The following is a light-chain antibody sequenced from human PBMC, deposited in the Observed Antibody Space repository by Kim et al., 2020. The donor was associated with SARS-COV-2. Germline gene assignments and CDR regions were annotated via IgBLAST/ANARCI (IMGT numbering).Light chain of an antibody. CDR1: SGSIHDNY. Sequence: NFMLTQPLSVSESPGKTVTISCTRSSGSIHDNYVQWYQQRPGGVPTAVIYEDDQRPSGVSDRFSGSIDNSSNSASLTISGLKTEDEADYYCQSYNRSNVVFGGGTQLTVL. CDR3: QSYNRSNVV. J-gene: IGLJ2*01. CDR2: EDD. V-gene: IGLV6-57*04.